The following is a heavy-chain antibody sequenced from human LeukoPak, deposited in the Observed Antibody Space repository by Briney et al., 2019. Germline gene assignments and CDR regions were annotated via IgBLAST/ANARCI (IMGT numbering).Heavy chain of an antibody. Sequence: GGSLRLSCAASGFTFSSYAMHWVRQAPGKGLEWVAVISYDGSNKYYGDSVKGRFTISRDNSKNTLYLQMNSLRAEDTAVYYCASHWAQQLVSDYWGQGTLVTVSS. CDR2: ISYDGSNK. CDR1: GFTFSSYA. J-gene: IGHJ4*02. CDR3: ASHWAQQLVSDY. D-gene: IGHD6-13*01. V-gene: IGHV3-30*04.